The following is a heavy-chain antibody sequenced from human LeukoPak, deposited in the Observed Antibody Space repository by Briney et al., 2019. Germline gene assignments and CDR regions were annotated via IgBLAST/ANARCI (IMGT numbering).Heavy chain of an antibody. J-gene: IGHJ2*01. CDR2: INPDGTVT. CDR3: VRDSPSGFFDL. D-gene: IGHD6-19*01. V-gene: IGHV3-74*01. Sequence: GGSLRLSCAASGFTFSSYWMHWVRQARGKGLVWVSPINPDGTVTTYADSVKGRFTISRDNAKNTLYLQMNSLRVEDTAVYYCVRDSPSGFFDLWGRGTLVTVSS. CDR1: GFTFSSYW.